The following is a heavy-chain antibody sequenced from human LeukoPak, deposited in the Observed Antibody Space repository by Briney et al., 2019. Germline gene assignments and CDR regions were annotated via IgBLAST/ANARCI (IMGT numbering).Heavy chain of an antibody. CDR1: GGTFSSYA. CDR3: ARSYDILAPHTYFDY. Sequence: SVKVSCKASGGTFSSYAISWVRQAPGQGLEWMGGIIPIFGTANYAQKFQGRVTITADESTSTAYMELSSLRSEDTAVYYCARSYDILAPHTYFDYWGQGTLVTVSP. J-gene: IGHJ4*02. V-gene: IGHV1-69*13. D-gene: IGHD3-9*01. CDR2: IIPIFGTA.